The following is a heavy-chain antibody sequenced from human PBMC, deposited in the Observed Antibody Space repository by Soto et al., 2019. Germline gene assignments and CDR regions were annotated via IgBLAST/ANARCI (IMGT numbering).Heavy chain of an antibody. D-gene: IGHD3-22*01. Sequence: QITLKESGPTLVKPTETLTLTCSFSGFSLSTSGVGVGWIRQPPGKALEWLTLIYGHDDKRYSPSLKSGLTITKDTSKNQVVLTMTNMDPVDTATYYCENRDNTGYYPRPFADWSQGTLVTVSS. CDR2: IYGHDDK. CDR3: ENRDNTGYYPRPFAD. J-gene: IGHJ4*02. V-gene: IGHV2-5*01. CDR1: GFSLSTSGVG.